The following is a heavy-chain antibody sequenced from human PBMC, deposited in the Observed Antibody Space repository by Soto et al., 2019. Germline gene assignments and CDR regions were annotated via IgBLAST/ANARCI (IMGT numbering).Heavy chain of an antibody. CDR1: GYTLTELS. J-gene: IGHJ4*02. Sequence: GASVKVSCKVSGYTLTELSMHWVRQAPGKGLEWMGGFDPEDGETIYAQKFQGRVTMTEDTSTDTAYMELSSLRSEDTAVYYCATDFSAIAAAGVFDYWGQGTLVTVSS. V-gene: IGHV1-24*01. D-gene: IGHD6-13*01. CDR2: FDPEDGET. CDR3: ATDFSAIAAAGVFDY.